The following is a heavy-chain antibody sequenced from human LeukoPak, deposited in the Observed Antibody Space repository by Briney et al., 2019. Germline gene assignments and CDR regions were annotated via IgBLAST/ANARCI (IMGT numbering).Heavy chain of an antibody. Sequence: SVKVSCKASGGTFSSYTISWVRQAPGQGLECMGRIIPILGLANYAQKFQGRVTITADKSTSTAYMELNSLRSEDTAVFYCARGHQPPYYGMDVWGQGTTVTVSS. CDR2: IIPILGLA. V-gene: IGHV1-69*02. CDR1: GGTFSSYT. CDR3: ARGHQPPYYGMDV. J-gene: IGHJ6*02.